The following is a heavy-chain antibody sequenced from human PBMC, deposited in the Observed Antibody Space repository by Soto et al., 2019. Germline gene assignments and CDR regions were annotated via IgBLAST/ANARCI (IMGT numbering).Heavy chain of an antibody. J-gene: IGHJ4*02. CDR3: AKGGIGELLGLDY. D-gene: IGHD7-27*01. CDR2: ISSNGVNT. CDR1: GFTFTNYA. Sequence: EVQLLESGGGLVQPGGSLRLSCAVSGFTFTNYAMTWVRQAAGKGLEWVSSISSNGVNTFYADSVKGRFAISREPSKNTLYVQMHSLRGEDSAVYFCAKGGIGELLGLDYWGQGTLVTVSS. V-gene: IGHV3-23*01.